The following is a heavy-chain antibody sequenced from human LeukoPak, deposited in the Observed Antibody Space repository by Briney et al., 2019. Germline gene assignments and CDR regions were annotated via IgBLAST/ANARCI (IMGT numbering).Heavy chain of an antibody. CDR1: GFTFGSYA. CDR3: ARVRYDSSGAVDYFDY. Sequence: GGSLRLSCAASGFTFGSYAMHWVRQTTGKGLEWVSAIGTAGDTYYPGSVRGRFTISRENAKNSLYLQMNSLRAGDTAVYYCARVRYDSSGAVDYFDYWGQGTLVTVSS. D-gene: IGHD3-22*01. CDR2: IGTAGDT. V-gene: IGHV3-13*01. J-gene: IGHJ4*02.